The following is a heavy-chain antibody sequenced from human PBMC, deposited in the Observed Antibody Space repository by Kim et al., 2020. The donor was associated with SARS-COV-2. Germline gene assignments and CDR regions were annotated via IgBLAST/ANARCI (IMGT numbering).Heavy chain of an antibody. V-gene: IGHV3-30*04. CDR2: ISYDGSNK. Sequence: GGSLRLSCAASGFTFSSYAMHWVRQAPGKGLEWVAVISYDGSNKYYADSVKGRFTISRDNSKNTLYLQMNSLRAEDTAVYYCARDGKRGWLQMAHFDYWGQGTLVTVSS. CDR1: GFTFSSYA. CDR3: ARDGKRGWLQMAHFDY. D-gene: IGHD5-12*01. J-gene: IGHJ4*02.